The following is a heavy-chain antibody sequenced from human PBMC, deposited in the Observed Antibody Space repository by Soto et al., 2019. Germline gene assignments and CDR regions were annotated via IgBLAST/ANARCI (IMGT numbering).Heavy chain of an antibody. J-gene: IGHJ6*02. D-gene: IGHD1-26*01. CDR2: IWHDGNNK. CDR1: GFTFSIYG. CDR3: ASDLVGASDSYGLDV. Sequence: GGSLRLSCAASGFTFSIYGMHWVRHAPGKGLEWVAIIWHDGNNKYYADSVRGRFIISRDNSKNRLYLQMNSLRAEDTAVYYCASDLVGASDSYGLDVWGQGTPVTVSS. V-gene: IGHV3-33*01.